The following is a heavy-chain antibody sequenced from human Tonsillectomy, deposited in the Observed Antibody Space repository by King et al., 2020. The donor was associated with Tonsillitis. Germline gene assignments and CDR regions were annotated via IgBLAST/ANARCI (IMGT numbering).Heavy chain of an antibody. CDR2: ISGSGGST. D-gene: IGHD3-16*02. J-gene: IGHJ6*03. CDR3: AKDPFVSTVSLNYYMDV. V-gene: IGHV3-23*04. CDR1: GFTFSTYA. Sequence: VQLVESGGGLVQPGGSLRLSCAASGFTFSTYAMSWVRQAPGKGLEWVSAISGSGGSTYYADSVKGRFTISRDNSKNTLYLQMNSLRAEDTAVYYCAKDPFVSTVSLNYYMDVWGKGTTVTVSS.